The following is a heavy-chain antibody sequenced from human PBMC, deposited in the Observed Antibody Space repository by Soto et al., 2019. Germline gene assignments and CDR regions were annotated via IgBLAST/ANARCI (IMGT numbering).Heavy chain of an antibody. CDR1: GYTFIRSA. V-gene: IGHV1-46*01. Sequence: GASVKVSCKASGYTFIRSAMHWVRQAPGQGLEWMGIINPSGGSTSYAQKFQGRVTMTRDTSTSTVYMELSSLRSEDTAVYYCARAVRTVTTYAQRWLDPWGQGTLVTVSS. CDR2: INPSGGST. J-gene: IGHJ5*02. CDR3: ARAVRTVTTYAQRWLDP. D-gene: IGHD4-17*01.